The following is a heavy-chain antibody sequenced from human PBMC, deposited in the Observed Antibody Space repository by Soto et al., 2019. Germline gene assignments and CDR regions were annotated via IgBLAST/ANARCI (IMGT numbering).Heavy chain of an antibody. V-gene: IGHV4-39*01. Sequence: SETLSLTCTVSGGSISSSSYYWGWIRQPPGKGLEWIGSIYYSGSTYYNPSLKSRVTISVDTSKNQFSLKLSSVTAADTAVYYCERNRNGILTGYFYWFDPWGQGTLVNVS. CDR1: GGSISSSSYY. J-gene: IGHJ5*02. D-gene: IGHD3-9*01. CDR3: ERNRNGILTGYFYWFDP. CDR2: IYYSGST.